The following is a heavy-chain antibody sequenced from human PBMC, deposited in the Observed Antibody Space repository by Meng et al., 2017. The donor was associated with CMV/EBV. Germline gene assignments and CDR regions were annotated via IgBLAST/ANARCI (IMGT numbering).Heavy chain of an antibody. CDR2: ISGSGGST. CDR3: AKSGELQYYFDY. CDR1: GFTSSSYA. V-gene: IGHV3-23*01. D-gene: IGHD1-26*01. J-gene: IGHJ4*02. Sequence: GGSLRLSCAASGFTSSSYAMSWVRQAPGKGLEWVSAISGSGGSTYYADSVKGRFTISRDNSKNTLYLQMNSLRAEDTAVYYCAKSGELQYYFDYWGQGTLVTVSS.